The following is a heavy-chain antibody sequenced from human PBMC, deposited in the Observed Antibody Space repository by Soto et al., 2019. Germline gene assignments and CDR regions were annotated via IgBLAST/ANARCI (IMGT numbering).Heavy chain of an antibody. CDR1: GFTVSSNY. Sequence: PGGSLRLSCAASGFTVSSNYMSWVRQAPGKGLEWVSVIYSGGSTYYADSVKGRFTISRDNSKNTLYLQMNSLRAEDTALYYCARHYYDSSGYYGASDAFDIWGKGTMVTVSS. CDR2: IYSGGST. CDR3: ARHYYDSSGYYGASDAFDI. V-gene: IGHV3-53*01. D-gene: IGHD3-22*01. J-gene: IGHJ3*02.